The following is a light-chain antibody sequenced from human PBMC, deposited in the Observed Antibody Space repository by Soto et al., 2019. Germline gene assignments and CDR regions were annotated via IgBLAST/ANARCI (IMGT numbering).Light chain of an antibody. Sequence: EIVLTQSPATLSLSPGERATLSCRASQSVSSYLAWYQQKPGQAPRLLIYDASTRATGIPARFSGSGSGTDFTLTISSLEPEDFAVYYCQQRSNGSTCGQGTKLEIK. CDR3: QQRSNGST. J-gene: IGKJ2*02. CDR2: DAS. CDR1: QSVSSY. V-gene: IGKV3-11*01.